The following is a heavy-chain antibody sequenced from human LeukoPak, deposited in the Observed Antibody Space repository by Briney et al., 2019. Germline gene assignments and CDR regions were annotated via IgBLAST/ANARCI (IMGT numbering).Heavy chain of an antibody. CDR1: GVSISSYY. CDR3: ASYSASGAYFGQ. Sequence: SETLSLTCTVSGVSISSYYWSWIRQPAGKGLEWIGRIYSSGNTNYNPSLKSRVTMSVDMSQNQFSLKLGSVTAADTALYFCASYSASGAYFGQWGQGTLVTVSS. CDR2: IYSSGNT. D-gene: IGHD6-13*01. J-gene: IGHJ4*02. V-gene: IGHV4-4*07.